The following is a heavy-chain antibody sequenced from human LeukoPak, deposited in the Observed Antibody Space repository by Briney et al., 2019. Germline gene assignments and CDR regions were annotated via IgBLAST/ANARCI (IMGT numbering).Heavy chain of an antibody. CDR3: ARDFSGVYIPSSGIGY. Sequence: ASVKVSCKASGYTLTSYYMHWVRQAPGQGLEWMGIINPSGGSTSYAQKFQGRVTMTRDTSTSTVYMELSSLRSEDTAVYYCARDFSGVYIPSSGIGYWGQGTLVTVSS. V-gene: IGHV1-46*01. D-gene: IGHD2-8*01. CDR1: GYTLTSYY. CDR2: INPSGGST. J-gene: IGHJ4*02.